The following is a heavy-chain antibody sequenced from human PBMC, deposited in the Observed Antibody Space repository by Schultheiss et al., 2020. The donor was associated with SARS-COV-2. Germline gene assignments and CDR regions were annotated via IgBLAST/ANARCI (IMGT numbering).Heavy chain of an antibody. CDR3: ARDHHAEGVDV. CDR2: INHSGST. Sequence: SETLSLTCTVSGGSISSYYWSWIRQPPGKGLEWIGEINHSGSTNYNPSLKSRVTISVDTSKNQFSLKLSSVTAADTAVYYCARDHHAEGVDVWGQGTTVTVSS. J-gene: IGHJ6*02. V-gene: IGHV4-34*09. CDR1: GGSISSYY. D-gene: IGHD1-14*01.